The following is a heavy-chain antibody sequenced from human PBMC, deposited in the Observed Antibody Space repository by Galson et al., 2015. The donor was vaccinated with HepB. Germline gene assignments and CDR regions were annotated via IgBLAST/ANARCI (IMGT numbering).Heavy chain of an antibody. Sequence: SLRLSCAASGFTFSSYSVNWVRQAPGKGLEWVSSISSSSSYIYYADSVKGRFTISRDNAKNSLYLQMNSLRAEDTAVYYCARVSRVVVPAAPDYWGQGTLVTVSS. CDR1: GFTFSSYS. J-gene: IGHJ4*02. CDR3: ARVSRVVVPAAPDY. D-gene: IGHD2-2*01. CDR2: ISSSSSYI. V-gene: IGHV3-21*01.